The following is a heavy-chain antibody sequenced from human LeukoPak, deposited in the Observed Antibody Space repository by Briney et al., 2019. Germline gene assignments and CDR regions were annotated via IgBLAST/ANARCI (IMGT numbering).Heavy chain of an antibody. J-gene: IGHJ4*02. CDR1: GGSISSYY. V-gene: IGHV4-59*08. D-gene: IGHD2-15*01. CDR2: IYYSGST. CDR3: ARYYCSGGSCYFDY. Sequence: SETLSLTCTVSGGSISSYYWSWIRQPPGKGLGWIGYIYYSGSTNYNPSLKSRVTISVDTSKNQFSLKLSSVTAADTAVYYCARYYCSGGSCYFDYWGQGTLVTVSS.